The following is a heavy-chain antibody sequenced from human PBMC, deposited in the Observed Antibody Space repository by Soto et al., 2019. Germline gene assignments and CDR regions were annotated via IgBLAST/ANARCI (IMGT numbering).Heavy chain of an antibody. CDR3: ARSRVATAMATAYYFDY. Sequence: QVQLQESGPGLVKPSQTLSLTCTVSGGSISSGGYYWSWLRPHPGKGLEWIGYFYYSGSTYYNPSLKRRVTISVDTYKNQFPLKLSSVTAAATAVYYCARSRVATAMATAYYFDYWGQGTLVTVSS. CDR1: GGSISSGGYY. D-gene: IGHD5-18*01. CDR2: FYYSGST. J-gene: IGHJ4*02. V-gene: IGHV4-31*03.